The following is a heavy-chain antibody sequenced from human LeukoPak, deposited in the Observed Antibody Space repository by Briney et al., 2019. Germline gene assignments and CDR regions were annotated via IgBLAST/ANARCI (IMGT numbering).Heavy chain of an antibody. Sequence: QSGGSLRLSCAASGFTFSRYALHWVRQAPRKGLEWVAVIWFDGKTYNYADSVERRFPIQRDNSKNTLSLQINSLRAEDTAVYYCANHYYDVNGYYHFDSWGQGTLVTVSS. V-gene: IGHV3-33*06. J-gene: IGHJ4*02. CDR3: ANHYYDVNGYYHFDS. CDR1: GFTFSRYA. D-gene: IGHD3-22*01. CDR2: IWFDGKTY.